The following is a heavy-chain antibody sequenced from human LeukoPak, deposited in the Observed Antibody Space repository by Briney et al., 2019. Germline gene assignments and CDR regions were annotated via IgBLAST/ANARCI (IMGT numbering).Heavy chain of an antibody. CDR1: GFTFSGSV. CDR2: IRSKANSYAT. V-gene: IGHV3-73*01. Sequence: GGSLRLSCAASGFTFSGSVMHWVRQASGKGLEWVGRIRSKANSYATAYAASVKGRFTISRDDSKNTAYLQMDSLKTEDTAVYYCTGNYYGSGSYADFDYWGQGTLVTVSS. D-gene: IGHD3-10*01. J-gene: IGHJ4*02. CDR3: TGNYYGSGSYADFDY.